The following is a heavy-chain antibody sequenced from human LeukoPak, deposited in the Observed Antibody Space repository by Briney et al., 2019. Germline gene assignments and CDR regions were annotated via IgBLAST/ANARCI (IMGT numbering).Heavy chain of an antibody. CDR2: MIISGGST. J-gene: IGHJ4*02. D-gene: IGHD1-7*01. Sequence: PGGSLRLSCAASGFTCSSYAMTWVRQVPGKGLEWVSSMIISGGSTYYADSVKGRFTISRDNSKNTLYLQMNSLRVEDTALYYWGRETKIDYWGQGALVTVSS. V-gene: IGHV3-23*01. CDR3: GRETKIDY. CDR1: GFTCSSYA.